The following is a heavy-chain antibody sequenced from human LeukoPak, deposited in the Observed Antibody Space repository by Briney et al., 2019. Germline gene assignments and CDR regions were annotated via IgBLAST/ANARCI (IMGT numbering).Heavy chain of an antibody. CDR2: ISSSGSTI. D-gene: IGHD6-13*01. CDR3: ARGSPNSYSSSWYSDY. J-gene: IGHJ4*02. V-gene: IGHV3-11*01. Sequence: GGSLRLSCAASGFTFSDYYMSWIRQAPGKGLEWVSYISSSGSTIYYADSVEGRFTISRDNAKNSLYLQMNSLRAEDTAVYYCARGSPNSYSSSWYSDYWGQGTLVTVSS. CDR1: GFTFSDYY.